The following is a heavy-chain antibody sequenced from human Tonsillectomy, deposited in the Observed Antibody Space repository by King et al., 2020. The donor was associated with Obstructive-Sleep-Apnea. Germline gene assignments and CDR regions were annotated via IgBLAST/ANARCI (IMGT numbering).Heavy chain of an antibody. CDR1: GFNFDDYA. CDR3: TKDLSSGWYSPLDY. Sequence: EVQLVESEGGLVRPGRSLRLSCAASGFNFDDYAMHWVRQAPGKGLEWVSGISWNSGSIGYADSVKGRFTISRDNAKNSLYLQMNRLRAEDTALYYCTKDLSSGWYSPLDYWGQGTLVTVSS. CDR2: ISWNSGSI. J-gene: IGHJ4*02. D-gene: IGHD6-19*01. V-gene: IGHV3-9*01.